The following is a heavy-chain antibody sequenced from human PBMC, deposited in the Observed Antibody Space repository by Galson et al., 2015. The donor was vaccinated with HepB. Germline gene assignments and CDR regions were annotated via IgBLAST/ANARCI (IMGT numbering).Heavy chain of an antibody. Sequence: SLRLSCAASGFTFSSYSMNWVRQAPGKGLEWVSSISSSSSYIYYADSVKGRFTISRDNAKNSLYLQMNSLRAEDTAVYYCARDTGSGSYYNPDYYYGMDVWGQGTTVTVSS. CDR2: ISSSSSYI. CDR3: ARDTGSGSYYNPDYYYGMDV. J-gene: IGHJ6*02. V-gene: IGHV3-21*01. D-gene: IGHD3-10*01. CDR1: GFTFSSYS.